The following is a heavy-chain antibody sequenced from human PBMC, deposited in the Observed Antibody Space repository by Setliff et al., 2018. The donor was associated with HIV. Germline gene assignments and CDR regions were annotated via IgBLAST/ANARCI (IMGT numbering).Heavy chain of an antibody. Sequence: NPSETLSLTCAVYGGSFISYYWTWIRQPPGKGLEWIGEINHSGSTNYNPSLKSRVSISVDMSKNQFSLNLSSVTAADTAVYYCARGSSSIFGVLVLLPHSYYYMDVWGNGTKVTAP. J-gene: IGHJ6*03. CDR1: GGSFISYY. D-gene: IGHD3-3*01. CDR2: INHSGST. CDR3: ARGSSSIFGVLVLLPHSYYYMDV. V-gene: IGHV4-34*01.